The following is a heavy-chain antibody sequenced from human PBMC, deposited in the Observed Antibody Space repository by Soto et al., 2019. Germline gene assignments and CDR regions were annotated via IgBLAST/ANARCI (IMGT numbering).Heavy chain of an antibody. V-gene: IGHV3-23*01. CDR3: AKSSLWHAFAY. Sequence: EVQVLESGGGWVQPGGSLRLSCAASGFTYSNYAMSWVRQAPGKGLEWVSTITGIVGNTYYADSVKGRFTIYRDNSKNTLFLQMNSLRAEDTAMYYCAKSSLWHAFAYWGQGTLVTVSS. J-gene: IGHJ4*02. D-gene: IGHD6-13*01. CDR1: GFTYSNYA. CDR2: ITGIVGNT.